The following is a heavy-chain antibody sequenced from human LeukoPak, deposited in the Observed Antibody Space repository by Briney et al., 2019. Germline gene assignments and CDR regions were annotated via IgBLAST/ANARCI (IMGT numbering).Heavy chain of an antibody. J-gene: IGHJ4*02. CDR3: AKEFYSSGWYWSFDY. Sequence: GGSLRLSCAASGFIFSSYGMHWVRQAPGKGLEWVAVISYDGSHKYYADSVKGRFTISRDNSKNTLYLQMNNLRAEDTAVYYCAKEFYSSGWYWSFDYWGQGTLVTVSS. D-gene: IGHD6-19*01. CDR2: ISYDGSHK. V-gene: IGHV3-30*18. CDR1: GFIFSSYG.